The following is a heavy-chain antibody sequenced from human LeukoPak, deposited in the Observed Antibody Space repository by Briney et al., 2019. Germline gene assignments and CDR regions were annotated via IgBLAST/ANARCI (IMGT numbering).Heavy chain of an antibody. CDR3: VLAPNSNWFDF. V-gene: IGHV4-59*08. CDR2: IHYSGSS. D-gene: IGHD5-24*01. CDR1: GDSISDFY. J-gene: IGHJ4*02. Sequence: SETPSLTCSVSGDSISDFYWNWIRQSPEKGPEWIGNIHYSGSSVYNPSLRSRVSMSIDRSLKQFFLRLTSVTAADTAVYYCVLAPNSNWFDFWGQGILVTVSS.